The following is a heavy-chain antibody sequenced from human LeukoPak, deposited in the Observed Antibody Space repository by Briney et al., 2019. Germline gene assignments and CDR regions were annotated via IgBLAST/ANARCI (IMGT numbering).Heavy chain of an antibody. J-gene: IGHJ3*02. CDR3: AKVDRNYNGHAFDI. CDR1: GGSISSGDYY. Sequence: SETLSLTCTVSGGSISSGDYYWSWIRQPPGKGLEWIGYIYYSGSTYYNPSLKSRVTISVDTSKNQFSLKLSSVTAADTAVYYCAKVDRNYNGHAFDIWGQGTMVTVSP. CDR2: IYYSGST. D-gene: IGHD1-14*01. V-gene: IGHV4-30-4*08.